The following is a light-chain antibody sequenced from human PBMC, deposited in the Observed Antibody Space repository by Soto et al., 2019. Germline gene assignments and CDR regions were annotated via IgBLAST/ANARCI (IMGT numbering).Light chain of an antibody. CDR1: QSVLYSSNNKNY. J-gene: IGKJ2*01. Sequence: DSVMTQSPDSLAVSLGERATINCKSSQSVLYSSNNKNYLAWYQQQPGQPPKLLIYWASTRESGVPDRFSGSGSGTDFTLTISSLQAEDVAVYYCQQYYSAPPTFGQGTKLEIK. V-gene: IGKV4-1*01. CDR3: QQYYSAPPT. CDR2: WAS.